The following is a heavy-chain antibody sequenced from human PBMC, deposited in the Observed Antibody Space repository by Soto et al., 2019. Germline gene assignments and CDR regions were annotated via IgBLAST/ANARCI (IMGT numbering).Heavy chain of an antibody. CDR3: AIAPTLGAAEAKNYYYNHAMDA. D-gene: IGHD3-16*01. J-gene: IGHJ6*02. Sequence: EVQLVESGGGLVQPGGSLRLSCAASGFNFSSYDMHWLRQATGKGLEWVSVIGTAGDTDYPGSVKGRFTITRENAKNSLYLHMNSLRAEDTAVYYCAIAPTLGAAEAKNYYYNHAMDAWGQGTTVTVSS. V-gene: IGHV3-13*01. CDR1: GFNFSSYD. CDR2: IGTAGDT.